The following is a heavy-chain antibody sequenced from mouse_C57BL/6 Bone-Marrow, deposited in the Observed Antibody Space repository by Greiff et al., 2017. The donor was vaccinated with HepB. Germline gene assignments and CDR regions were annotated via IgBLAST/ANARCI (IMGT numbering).Heavy chain of an antibody. CDR2: IYPGSGST. CDR1: GYTFTSYW. Sequence: QVQLQQPGAELVKPGASVKLSCKASGYTFTSYWITWVKQRPGQGLEWIGDIYPGSGSTNYNEKFKSKATLTVDTSSSTAYMQLSSLTSEDSAVYYCASPYYGYYAMDYWGQGTSVTVSS. CDR3: ASPYYGYYAMDY. V-gene: IGHV1-55*01. J-gene: IGHJ4*01. D-gene: IGHD1-1*02.